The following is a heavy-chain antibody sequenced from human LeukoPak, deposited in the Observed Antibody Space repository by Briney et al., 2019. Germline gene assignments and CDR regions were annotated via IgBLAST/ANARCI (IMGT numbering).Heavy chain of an antibody. Sequence: GGSLRLSCAASGFTFSDYSMNWVRQAPGKGLEWISYIGIDSGNTNYADSVKGRFTISGDKAKNSLYLQVNSLRVEDTAVYYCARDYKYAFDNWGQGTLVAVSS. CDR3: ARDYKYAFDN. J-gene: IGHJ4*02. D-gene: IGHD5-24*01. CDR2: IGIDSGNT. V-gene: IGHV3-48*01. CDR1: GFTFSDYS.